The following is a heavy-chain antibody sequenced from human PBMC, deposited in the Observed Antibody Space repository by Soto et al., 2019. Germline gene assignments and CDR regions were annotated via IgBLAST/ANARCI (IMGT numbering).Heavy chain of an antibody. Sequence: QVQLQESGPGLVKPSQTLSLTCTVSGGSISSGGYYWSWIRQHPGKGLEWIGYIYYSGSTYYNPSLKSPVTISVDTSKNQFSLKLSSVTAADTAVYYCAGGWRSSGYPPPYYFDYWGQGTLVTVSS. D-gene: IGHD3-22*01. CDR2: IYYSGST. CDR3: AGGWRSSGYPPPYYFDY. V-gene: IGHV4-31*01. CDR1: GGSISSGGYY. J-gene: IGHJ4*02.